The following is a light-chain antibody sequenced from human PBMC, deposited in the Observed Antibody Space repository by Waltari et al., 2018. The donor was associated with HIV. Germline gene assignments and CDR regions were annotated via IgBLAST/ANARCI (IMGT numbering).Light chain of an antibody. CDR1: SSHIGAGYD. J-gene: IGLJ3*02. CDR2: VNS. Sequence: QSVLTQPPSVSGAPGQRVTISCTGSSSHIGAGYDVHWYQQLPGTAPKLLIYVNSNRPSGVPDRFSGSKSGTSASLAITGLQAEDEADYYCQSYDSSLSGSVFGGGTKLTVL. V-gene: IGLV1-40*01. CDR3: QSYDSSLSGSV.